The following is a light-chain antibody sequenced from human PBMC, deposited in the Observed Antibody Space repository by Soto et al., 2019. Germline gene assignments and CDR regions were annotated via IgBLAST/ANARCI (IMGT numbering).Light chain of an antibody. CDR1: HSLLHITGETF. CDR3: MQSTQLPPN. Sequence: DVVMTQTPLSLSVARGQPASISWKSSHSLLHITGETFLFWYLQKPGQSPQLLIYEVSTRVSGVPDRFSGSGSGTDFTLEISRVETDDVGIYYCMQSTQLPPNFGQGTRLEIK. CDR2: EVS. J-gene: IGKJ5*01. V-gene: IGKV2D-29*02.